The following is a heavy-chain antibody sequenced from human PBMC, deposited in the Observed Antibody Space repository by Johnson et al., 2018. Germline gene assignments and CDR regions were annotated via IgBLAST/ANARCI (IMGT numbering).Heavy chain of an antibody. D-gene: IGHD3-9*01. J-gene: IGHJ3*02. Sequence: VQLVESGGGLVQPGRSLRLSCAASGFTFDDYAMHWVRQAPGKGLEWVSGISWNRGTIGYVDSVKGRFTTSRDNAKNSRYLQMNSLRIEDTALYYCAKVGGQPSDWFDAFDIWGQGTMVTVSS. CDR3: AKVGGQPSDWFDAFDI. CDR2: ISWNRGTI. V-gene: IGHV3-9*01. CDR1: GFTFDDYA.